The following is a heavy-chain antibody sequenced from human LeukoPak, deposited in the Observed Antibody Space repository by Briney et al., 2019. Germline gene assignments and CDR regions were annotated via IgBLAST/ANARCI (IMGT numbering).Heavy chain of an antibody. D-gene: IGHD5-12*01. J-gene: IGHJ4*02. Sequence: GGSLRLSCSASGFTFSAYAMYWVRQAPGKGLEYVSGISNNGGRSFYADSVKGRFTISRDNSKNTLYLQMSSLRAEDTAVYYCATRGIYSGYDYFDYWGQGTLVTVSS. CDR1: GFTFSAYA. CDR2: ISNNGGRS. V-gene: IGHV3-64D*09. CDR3: ATRGIYSGYDYFDY.